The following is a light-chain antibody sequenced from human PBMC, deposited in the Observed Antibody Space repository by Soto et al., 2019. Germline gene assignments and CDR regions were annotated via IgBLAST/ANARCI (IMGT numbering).Light chain of an antibody. CDR3: QQYDSYSWT. J-gene: IGKJ1*01. Sequence: DIQMTQSPSTLSASIGDRVTITCRASQSISSWLAWYQQKPGKAPNLLIYKASTLQSGVPSRFSGSGSWTEFTLTISSLQPDDFATYYCQQYDSYSWTFGQGTKV. CDR2: KAS. CDR1: QSISSW. V-gene: IGKV1-5*03.